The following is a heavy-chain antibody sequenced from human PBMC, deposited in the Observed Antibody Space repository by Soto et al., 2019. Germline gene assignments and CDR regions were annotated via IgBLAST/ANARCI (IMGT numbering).Heavy chain of an antibody. V-gene: IGHV4-31*03. CDR3: ARGPYDYRDYGAFEI. D-gene: IGHD4-17*01. J-gene: IGHJ3*02. CDR2: IYYSLTT. CDR1: GGSISSGGYH. Sequence: QVQLQESGPGLVKPSQTLSITCTVSGGSISSGGYHWSWIRQHPGKGLEWIGYIYYSLTTYYNPSLKSRVTISVDTSKNQFSLKLSSVTAADTAVHYCARGPYDYRDYGAFEIWGQGTMITVSS.